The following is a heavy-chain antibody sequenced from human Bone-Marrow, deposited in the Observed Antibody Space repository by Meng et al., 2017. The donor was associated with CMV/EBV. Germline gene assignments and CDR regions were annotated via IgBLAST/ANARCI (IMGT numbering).Heavy chain of an antibody. CDR2: TYYRSKWYN. CDR3: ARGFYYDSSGYYYEDSYYFDY. CDR1: GDSVSSNSAA. J-gene: IGHJ4*02. D-gene: IGHD3-22*01. V-gene: IGHV6-1*01. Sequence: SQTLSLTCAISGDSVSSNSAAWNWIRQSPSRGLEWLGRTYYRSKWYNDYAVSVKSRITINPDTSKNQFSLQLNSVTPEDTAVYYCARGFYYDSSGYYYEDSYYFDYWGQGTLVTVSS.